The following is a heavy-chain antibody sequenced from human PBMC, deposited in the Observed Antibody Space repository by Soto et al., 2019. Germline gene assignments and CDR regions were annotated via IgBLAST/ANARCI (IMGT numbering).Heavy chain of an antibody. J-gene: IGHJ6*02. CDR2: VDPEDGET. V-gene: IGHV1-69-2*01. Sequence: EVQLVQSGAEVKKPGATVKTSCKVSGFKFIDYYLYWVQQAPGKALEWMGRVDPEDGETVYSEKFQGRLTITADTSRDIAHMELSGLRSEDTAVYFCATTTAVIVAQGPMDVWGQGTTVIVSS. D-gene: IGHD2-21*01. CDR1: GFKFIDYY. CDR3: ATTTAVIVAQGPMDV.